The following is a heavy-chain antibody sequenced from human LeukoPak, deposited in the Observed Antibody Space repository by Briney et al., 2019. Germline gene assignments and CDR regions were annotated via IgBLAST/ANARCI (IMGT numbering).Heavy chain of an antibody. D-gene: IGHD6-13*01. CDR3: ATRYSSSHYYYLDV. CDR2: INTNTGNP. J-gene: IGHJ6*03. V-gene: IGHV7-4-1*02. CDR1: GYTFTI. Sequence: GASVKVSCKASGYTFTINWVRQAPGQGLEWMGWINTNTGNPMYAQGFTGRFVFSLDTSVSTAYLQISSLKADDIAVYYCATRYSSSHYYYLDVWGKGTTVTVSS.